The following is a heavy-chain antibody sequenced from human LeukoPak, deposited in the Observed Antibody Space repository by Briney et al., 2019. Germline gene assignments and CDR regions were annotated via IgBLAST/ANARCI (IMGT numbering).Heavy chain of an antibody. V-gene: IGHV4-59*01. CDR3: ARPAEAGYFYAFDF. CDR1: GGSISRYY. J-gene: IGHJ3*01. D-gene: IGHD6-19*01. Sequence: SETLSLTCTVSGGSISRYYWSWIRQPPGKGLEWIGYIYYSGSTNYNPSLKSRVTMSVDTSKNQFSLKLSSVTAADTAVYYCARPAEAGYFYAFDFWGQGTMVTVSS. CDR2: IYYSGST.